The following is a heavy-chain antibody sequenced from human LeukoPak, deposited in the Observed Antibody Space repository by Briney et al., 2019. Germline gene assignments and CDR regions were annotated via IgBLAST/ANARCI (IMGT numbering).Heavy chain of an antibody. CDR3: ARRLAGTEDY. D-gene: IGHD6-13*01. CDR1: GGSISSSSYY. Sequence: SETLSLTCSVSGGSISSSSYYWGWIRQPPGKGLEWIGSIYYSGSTYYNPSLKSRVAISVDTSKNQSSLKLSSVTAADTAVYYCARRLAGTEDYWGQGTLVTVSS. J-gene: IGHJ4*02. V-gene: IGHV4-39*01. CDR2: IYYSGST.